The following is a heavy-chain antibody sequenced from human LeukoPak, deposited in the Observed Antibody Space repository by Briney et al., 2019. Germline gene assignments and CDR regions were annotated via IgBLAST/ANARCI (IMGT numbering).Heavy chain of an antibody. V-gene: IGHV1-2*02. CDR2: INPNSGGT. J-gene: IGHJ6*02. CDR3: ARELPATYYYYGMDV. Sequence: EASVTVSCKASGYTFTGYYMHWVRQAPGQGLEWMGWINPNSGGTNYAQKFQGRVTMTRDTSISTAYMELSRLRSDDTAVYYCARELPATYYYYGMDVWGQGTTVTVSS. CDR1: GYTFTGYY. D-gene: IGHD2-2*01.